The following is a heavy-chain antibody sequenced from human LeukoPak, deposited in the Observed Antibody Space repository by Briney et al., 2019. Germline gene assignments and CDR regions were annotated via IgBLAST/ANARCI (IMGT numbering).Heavy chain of an antibody. CDR2: IYYSGST. Sequence: SETLSLTCTVSGVSISSSSYYWGWIRQPPGKGLEWIGSIYYSGSTYYNPSLKSRITISVDTSKTQFSLKLSSVTAADTAVYYCARDSWNFGDAFDYWGQGTLVTGSS. CDR3: ARDSWNFGDAFDY. D-gene: IGHD1-7*01. CDR1: GVSISSSSYY. V-gene: IGHV4-39*07. J-gene: IGHJ4*02.